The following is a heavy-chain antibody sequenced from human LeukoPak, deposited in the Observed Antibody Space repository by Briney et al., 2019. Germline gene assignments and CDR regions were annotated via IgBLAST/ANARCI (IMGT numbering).Heavy chain of an antibody. D-gene: IGHD3-10*01. CDR2: ISSSSSYI. V-gene: IGHV3-21*01. CDR3: ARDKGVRLTPFDY. Sequence: PGGSLRLSCAASGFTFSSYSMNWARQAPGKGLEWVSSISSSSSYIYYADSVKGRFTISRDNAKNSLYLQMNSLRAEDTAVYYCARDKGVRLTPFDYWGQGTLVTVSS. CDR1: GFTFSSYS. J-gene: IGHJ4*02.